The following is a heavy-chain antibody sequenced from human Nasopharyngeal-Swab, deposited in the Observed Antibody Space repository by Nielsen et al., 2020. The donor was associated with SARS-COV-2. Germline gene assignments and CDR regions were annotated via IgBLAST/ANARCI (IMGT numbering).Heavy chain of an antibody. CDR2: IYPGDSDT. CDR3: ARRRYYDSSGYYHKSAFDI. J-gene: IGHJ3*02. CDR1: RYSFTSYW. D-gene: IGHD3-22*01. V-gene: IGHV5-51*01. Sequence: KVSCKGSRYSFTSYWIGWVRQMPGKGLEWMGIIYPGDSDTRYSPSFQGQVTISADKSISTAYLQWSSLKASDTAMYYCARRRYYDSSGYYHKSAFDIWGQGTMVTVSS.